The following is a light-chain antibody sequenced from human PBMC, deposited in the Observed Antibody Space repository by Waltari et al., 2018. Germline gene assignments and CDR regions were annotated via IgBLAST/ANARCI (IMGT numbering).Light chain of an antibody. CDR1: QSVDGN. CDR3: HQYTNWPWT. CDR2: GVS. V-gene: IGKV3D-15*01. Sequence: EIVMTQSPDIVSVSPGERITPSCRDSQSVDGNLAWYQHKPGQAPRLLVHGVSIRASGIPARFSGSASGTEFTLTISGLQSEDCAVYHCHQYTNWPWTYGQGTKVEIK. J-gene: IGKJ1*01.